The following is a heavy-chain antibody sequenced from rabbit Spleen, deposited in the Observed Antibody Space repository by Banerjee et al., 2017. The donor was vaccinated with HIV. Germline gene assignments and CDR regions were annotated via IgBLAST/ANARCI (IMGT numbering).Heavy chain of an antibody. J-gene: IGHJ6*01. D-gene: IGHD1-1*01. Sequence: QEQLEESGGGLVKPEGSLTLTCTASGFSFSNLYHICWVRQAPGKGLELIACINTGSGSTYYGSWAKGRFTISRASSTTVALQMTSLTAADTATYFCARDTSSSFSSYGMDLWGPGTLVTVS. V-gene: IGHV1S45*01. CDR3: ARDTSSSFSSYGMDL. CDR2: INTGSGST. CDR1: GFSFSNLYH.